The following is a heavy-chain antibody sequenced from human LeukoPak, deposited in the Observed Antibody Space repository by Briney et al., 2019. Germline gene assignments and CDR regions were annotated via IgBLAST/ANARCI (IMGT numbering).Heavy chain of an antibody. D-gene: IGHD3-22*01. Sequence: GGSLRLSCAASGFSFSGYAMSWVRQAPGKGLEWVSSISGSGSHTYHADSVKGRFTISRDNSKNTLYLQMNSLRAEDTAVYYCARDISGYYRPFDYWGQGTLVTVSS. V-gene: IGHV3-23*01. CDR2: ISGSGSHT. CDR1: GFSFSGYA. CDR3: ARDISGYYRPFDY. J-gene: IGHJ4*02.